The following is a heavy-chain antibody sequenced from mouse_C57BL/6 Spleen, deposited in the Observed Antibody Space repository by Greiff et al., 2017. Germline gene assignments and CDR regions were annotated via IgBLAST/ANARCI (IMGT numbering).Heavy chain of an antibody. V-gene: IGHV1-59*01. CDR3: ARRGPHDCYIEWFAY. CDR2: IDPSDSYT. Sequence: QVQLQQPGAELVRPGTSVKLSCKASGYTFTSYWMHWVKQRPGQGLEWIGVIDPSDSYTNYNQKFKGKATLTVDTSSSTAYMQLSSLTSEDSAVYYCARRGPHDCYIEWFAYWGQGTLVTVSA. J-gene: IGHJ3*01. D-gene: IGHD2-3*01. CDR1: GYTFTSYW.